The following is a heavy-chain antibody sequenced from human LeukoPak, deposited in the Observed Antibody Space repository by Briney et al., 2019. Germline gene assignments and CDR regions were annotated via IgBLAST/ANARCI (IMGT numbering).Heavy chain of an antibody. CDR2: ISGSGVRT. Sequence: PGGSLRLSCAASGFTFSSYAMSWVRQAPGKGLEWVSAISGSGVRTYYADSVKGRFTISRDNSKNTLYLQMNSLRAEDTAVYYCARTGLRYFDWLLWAFDIWGQGTMVTVSS. V-gene: IGHV3-23*01. CDR3: ARTGLRYFDWLLWAFDI. J-gene: IGHJ3*02. CDR1: GFTFSSYA. D-gene: IGHD3-9*01.